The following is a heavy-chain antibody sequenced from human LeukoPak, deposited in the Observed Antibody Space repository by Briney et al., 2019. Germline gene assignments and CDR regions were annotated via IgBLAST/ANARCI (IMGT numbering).Heavy chain of an antibody. CDR3: AKGGTIFGVVAAFDI. J-gene: IGHJ3*02. D-gene: IGHD3-3*01. CDR1: GFTFSSYV. CDR2: SSGSGGNT. Sequence: PGGSLRLSCAASGFTFSSYVMSWVRQAPGKGLEWVSGSSGSGGNTYYADSVKGRFTISRDNSKNTLYLQMNSLRAEDTAVYYCAKGGTIFGVVAAFDIWGQGTMVTVSS. V-gene: IGHV3-23*01.